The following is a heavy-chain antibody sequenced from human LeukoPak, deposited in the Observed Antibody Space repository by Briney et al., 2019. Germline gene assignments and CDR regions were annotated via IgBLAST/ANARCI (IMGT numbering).Heavy chain of an antibody. Sequence: SETLSLTCTVSGGSISTYFWSWIRQPPGKRLEWIGHAYFSGSTNYNPSLESRVTISVDTSKNQFSLTLSSVTAADTAVYYCARHKSSGSYPLDYWGQGILVTVSS. V-gene: IGHV4-59*08. J-gene: IGHJ4*02. CDR2: AYFSGST. CDR3: ARHKSSGSYPLDY. CDR1: GGSISTYF. D-gene: IGHD3-22*01.